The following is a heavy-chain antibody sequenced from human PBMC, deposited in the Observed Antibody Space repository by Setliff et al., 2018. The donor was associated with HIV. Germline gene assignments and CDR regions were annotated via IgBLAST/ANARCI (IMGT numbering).Heavy chain of an antibody. D-gene: IGHD6-13*01. V-gene: IGHV1-2*02. CDR1: GYTFTGYY. CDR3: ARDGINSDSSSWYSVNWFDP. CDR2: INPHSGGT. Sequence: ASVKVSCKASGYTFTGYYMHRVRQAPGQGLEWMGWINPHSGGTNYAQKFQGRVTMTRDTSISTAYMELSRLRSDDTAVYYCARDGINSDSSSWYSVNWFDPWGQGTLVTVSS. J-gene: IGHJ5*02.